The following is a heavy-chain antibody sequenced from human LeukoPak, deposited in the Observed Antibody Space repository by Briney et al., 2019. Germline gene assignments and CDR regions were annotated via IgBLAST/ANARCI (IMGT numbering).Heavy chain of an antibody. D-gene: IGHD3-22*01. V-gene: IGHV3-64*04. CDR3: AKDFYYDSNPYYFDY. J-gene: IGHJ4*02. Sequence: GGSLRLSCSASGFSFSTYAMHWVRQAPGKGLEYVSAISSTGDNTDYADSVKGRFTVSRDNSKNTLFLQMNSLRAEDTAVYYCAKDFYYDSNPYYFDYWGQGTLVTVSS. CDR2: ISSTGDNT. CDR1: GFSFSTYA.